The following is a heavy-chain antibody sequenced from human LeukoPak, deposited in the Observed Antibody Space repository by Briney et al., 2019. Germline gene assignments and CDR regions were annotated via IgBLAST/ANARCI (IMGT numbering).Heavy chain of an antibody. Sequence: SETLSLTCTVSGGSISSYYWCWIRQPAGKGLEWIGSIYTSGSTNYNPSLKSRVTMSVDTSKNQFSLKLSSVTAADTAVYYCARQTTYYYDSSGNYFDYWGQGTLVTVSS. D-gene: IGHD3-22*01. J-gene: IGHJ4*02. CDR3: ARQTTYYYDSSGNYFDY. CDR2: IYTSGST. V-gene: IGHV4-4*07. CDR1: GGSISSYY.